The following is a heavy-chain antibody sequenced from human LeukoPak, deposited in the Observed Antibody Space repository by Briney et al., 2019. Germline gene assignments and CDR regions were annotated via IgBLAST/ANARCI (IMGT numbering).Heavy chain of an antibody. Sequence: PGGSLRLSCAASGFTFSSYAMSWFPKAPGKGLEWVSAISDSGGSTYYADSVKGRFTISRDNSKNTLYLQVNSLRAEDTAVYYCAKRVGPGRAFDIWGQGTMVTVSS. V-gene: IGHV3-23*01. J-gene: IGHJ3*02. CDR1: GFTFSSYA. CDR3: AKRVGPGRAFDI. D-gene: IGHD3-10*01. CDR2: ISDSGGST.